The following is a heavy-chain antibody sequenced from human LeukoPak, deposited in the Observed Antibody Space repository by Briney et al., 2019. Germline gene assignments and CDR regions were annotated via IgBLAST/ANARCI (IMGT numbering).Heavy chain of an antibody. Sequence: PGGSLRLSCAASGFTFSTYNMNWVRQAPGKGLEWVSYISSGSDIIHYADSVKGRFTISRDNAKHSLYLQMNSLRDEDTAVYYCARVKTTVTTYWFDPWGQGTLVTVSS. J-gene: IGHJ5*02. CDR2: ISSGSDII. D-gene: IGHD4-17*01. V-gene: IGHV3-48*02. CDR1: GFTFSTYN. CDR3: ARVKTTVTTYWFDP.